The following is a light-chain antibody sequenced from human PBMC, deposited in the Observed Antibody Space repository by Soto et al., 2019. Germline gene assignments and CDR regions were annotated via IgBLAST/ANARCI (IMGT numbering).Light chain of an antibody. CDR2: AAS. Sequence: DIQMTQSPSSLSASVGDRVTITCQSSQSIISYLHWYQKKAGKAPQLLIYAASSLQSGVPARFSGSGSGTDFILSISSLQPEDSEIYYCQQRYSSPRTFGQGTKLEI. V-gene: IGKV1-39*01. CDR3: QQRYSSPRT. CDR1: QSIISY. J-gene: IGKJ2*01.